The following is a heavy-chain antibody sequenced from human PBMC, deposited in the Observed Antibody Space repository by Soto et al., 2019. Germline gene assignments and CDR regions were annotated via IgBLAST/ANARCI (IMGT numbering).Heavy chain of an antibody. D-gene: IGHD2-15*01. J-gene: IGHJ5*02. V-gene: IGHV1-3*01. Sequence: ASVKVSCKASGHTFTSYAMHWVRQAPGQRLEWMGWINAGNGNTKYSQKFQGRVTITRDTSASTAYMELSSLRSEDTAVYYCARGPGVVVAAKWFDPWGQGTLVTVSS. CDR3: ARGPGVVVAAKWFDP. CDR1: GHTFTSYA. CDR2: INAGNGNT.